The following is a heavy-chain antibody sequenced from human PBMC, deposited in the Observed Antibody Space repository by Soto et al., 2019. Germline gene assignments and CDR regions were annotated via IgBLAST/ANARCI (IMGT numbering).Heavy chain of an antibody. CDR1: GYTFTSYG. CDR2: ISAYNGNT. Sequence: ASVKVSCKASGYTFTSYGISWVRQAPGQGLEWMGWISAYNGNTNYAQKLQGRVTMTTDTSTSTAYMELRSLRSDDTAVYYCARWGLRDFAYYYYSYGMDVWGQGTTVTVSS. J-gene: IGHJ6*02. CDR3: ARWGLRDFAYYYYSYGMDV. V-gene: IGHV1-18*01. D-gene: IGHD3-16*01.